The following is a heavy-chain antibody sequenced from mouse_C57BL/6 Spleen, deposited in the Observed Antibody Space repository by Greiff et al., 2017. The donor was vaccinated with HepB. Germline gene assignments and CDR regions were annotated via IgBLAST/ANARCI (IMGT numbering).Heavy chain of an antibody. Sequence: VQLVESGAELVKPGASVKLSCKASGYTFTSYWMHWVKQRPGRGLEWIGRIDPNSGGTKYNEKFKSKATLTVDKPSSTAYMQLSSLTSEDSAVYYCAREVGLMYYFDYWGQGTTLTVSS. D-gene: IGHD4-1*01. CDR3: AREVGLMYYFDY. CDR2: IDPNSGGT. J-gene: IGHJ2*01. CDR1: GYTFTSYW. V-gene: IGHV1-72*01.